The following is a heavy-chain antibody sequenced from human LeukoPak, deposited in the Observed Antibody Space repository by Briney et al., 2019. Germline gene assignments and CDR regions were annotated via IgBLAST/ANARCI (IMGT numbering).Heavy chain of an antibody. CDR2: INPSGGST. D-gene: IGHD3-22*01. V-gene: IGHV1-46*01. CDR1: GYTFTSYY. J-gene: IGHJ4*02. Sequence: GASVKVSCKASGYTFTSYYMHWVRQAPGQGLEWLGIINPSGGSTSYAQKFQGRVTMTRDTSTSTVYMELSSLRSEDTAVYYCARGNHYLDTSGSPFDFWGQGTLVTVSS. CDR3: ARGNHYLDTSGSPFDF.